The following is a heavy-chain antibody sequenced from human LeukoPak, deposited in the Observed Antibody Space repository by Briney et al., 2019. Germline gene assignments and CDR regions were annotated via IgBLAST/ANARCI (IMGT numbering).Heavy chain of an antibody. CDR1: GGTFSSYA. J-gene: IGHJ6*02. Sequence: SVKVSCKASGGTFSSYAISWVRQAPGQGLEWMGRIIPILGIANYAQKFQGRVTITADKSTSTAYMELSSLRSEDTAVYYCASATFRDGYSPYYYYYYGMDVWGQGTTVTVSS. CDR2: IIPILGIA. V-gene: IGHV1-69*04. CDR3: ASATFRDGYSPYYYYYYGMDV. D-gene: IGHD5-24*01.